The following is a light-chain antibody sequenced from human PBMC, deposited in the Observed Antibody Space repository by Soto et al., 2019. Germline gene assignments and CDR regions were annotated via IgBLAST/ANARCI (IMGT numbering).Light chain of an antibody. J-gene: IGKJ3*01. V-gene: IGKV3-20*01. CDR1: QSVSSNY. CDR2: GAS. Sequence: EIVLTQSPGTLSLSPGERATLSCRASQSVSSNYLAWYQQKPGQAPRLLIYGASSSATGIPDRFSGSGSGTDFTLTINRLEPEDFAVYYCQQYGTSPGLFTFGPGTKVDIK. CDR3: QQYGTSPGLFT.